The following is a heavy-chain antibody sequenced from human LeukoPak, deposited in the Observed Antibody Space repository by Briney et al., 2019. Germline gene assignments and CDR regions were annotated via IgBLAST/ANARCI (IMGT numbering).Heavy chain of an antibody. CDR1: GFTFSDYT. D-gene: IGHD4-17*01. J-gene: IGHJ4*02. V-gene: IGHV3-30-3*01. CDR3: ARDAYGDYYFDS. Sequence: GRSLRLSCAASGFTFSDYTMHWVRQAPGKGLEWVAVISYDGSNKYYAESVKGRFTISRDNSKNTLYLQVNSLRAEDTAVYSCARDAYGDYYFDSWGQGTLVTVSS. CDR2: ISYDGSNK.